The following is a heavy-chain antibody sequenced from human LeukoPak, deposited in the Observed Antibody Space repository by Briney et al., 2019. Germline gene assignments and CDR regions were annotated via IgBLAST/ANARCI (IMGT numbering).Heavy chain of an antibody. CDR1: GGSISSSSYY. Sequence: SETLSLTCTVSGGSISSSSYYWGWIRQPPGKGLEWIGSIYYSGSTYYNPSLKSRVTISVDTSKNQFSLKLSSVTAADTAVYYCARHLHEPTWLGLLRVGPFDYWGQGTLVTVSS. CDR2: IYYSGST. J-gene: IGHJ4*02. CDR3: ARHLHEPTWLGLLRVGPFDY. D-gene: IGHD2-15*01. V-gene: IGHV4-39*01.